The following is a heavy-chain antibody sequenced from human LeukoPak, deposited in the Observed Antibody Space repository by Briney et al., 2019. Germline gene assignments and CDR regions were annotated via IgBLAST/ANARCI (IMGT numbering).Heavy chain of an antibody. J-gene: IGHJ4*02. D-gene: IGHD5-24*01. CDR1: GGSISSSSYY. Sequence: KPSETLSLTCTVSGGSISSSSYYWGWIRQPPGKGLEWIGSIYYSGSTYYNPSLKSRVTISVDTSKNQFSLKLSSVTAADTAVYYCARDREMATIYRYFDYWGQGTLVTVSS. V-gene: IGHV4-39*07. CDR2: IYYSGST. CDR3: ARDREMATIYRYFDY.